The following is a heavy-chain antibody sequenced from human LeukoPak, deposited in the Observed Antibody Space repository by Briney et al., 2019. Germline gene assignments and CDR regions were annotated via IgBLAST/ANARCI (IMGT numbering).Heavy chain of an antibody. CDR2: ISPIPGRT. CDR3: AREGARVGPITGKYTWLDP. J-gene: IGHJ5*02. Sequence: SVKVSCKASGGTFSRCAMSWMRQAPGQGLEWMGRISPIPGRTNYAQKFQGRVTITADKSTGTAYMELSSLRSEDTAVYYCAREGARVGPITGKYTWLDPWGQGTLVTVSS. CDR1: GGTFSRCA. D-gene: IGHD1-14*01. V-gene: IGHV1-69*04.